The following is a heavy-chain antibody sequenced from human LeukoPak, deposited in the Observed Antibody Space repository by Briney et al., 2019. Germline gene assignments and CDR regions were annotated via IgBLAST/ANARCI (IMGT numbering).Heavy chain of an antibody. CDR2: IIGGGSTI. D-gene: IGHD1-26*01. V-gene: IGHV3-48*02. Sequence: WLRQPPGKGLEWVSFIIGGGSTIYYADSVKGRFTISRDNAKNSLYRQMNSLRDDDTAVYYCARKLVGAAGAAFDIWGQGRMVTVSS. J-gene: IGHJ3*02. CDR3: ARKLVGAAGAAFDI.